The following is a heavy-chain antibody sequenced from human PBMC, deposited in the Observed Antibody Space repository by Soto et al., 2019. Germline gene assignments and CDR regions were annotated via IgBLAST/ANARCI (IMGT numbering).Heavy chain of an antibody. Sequence: PSETLSLTCAVYGGSFSGYYWSWIRQSPGKGLEWIGEINHSGSTNYNPSLKSRVTLSVDTSKNQFSLKLSSVMAADTTVYYCARVSEAAARYYFDYWGQGTLVTVSS. V-gene: IGHV4-34*01. CDR2: INHSGST. CDR3: ARVSEAAARYYFDY. J-gene: IGHJ4*02. CDR1: GGSFSGYY. D-gene: IGHD2-15*01.